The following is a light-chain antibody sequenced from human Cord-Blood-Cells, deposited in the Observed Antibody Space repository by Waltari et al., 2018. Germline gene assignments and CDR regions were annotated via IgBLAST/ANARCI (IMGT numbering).Light chain of an antibody. CDR1: QSVLYSSNNKNY. CDR3: QQYYSTPWT. CDR2: WAS. V-gene: IGKV4-1*01. Sequence: IVMTQSPASLAVSLGERATINCKSSQSVLYSSNNKNYLAWYQQKPGQPPKLLIYWASTRESGVPERFSGSGSGTDFTLTISSLQAEDVAVYYCQQYYSTPWTFGQGTKVEIK. J-gene: IGKJ1*01.